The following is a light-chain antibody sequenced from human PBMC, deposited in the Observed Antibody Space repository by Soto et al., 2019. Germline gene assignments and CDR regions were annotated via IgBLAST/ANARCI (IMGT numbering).Light chain of an antibody. Sequence: NFMLTQPPSVSESPGKTVTISCTRSSGSIASNYVQWYQQRPGSAPTTLIYEDDQRPSGVPDRFSGSIDSSSNSASLTISGLKTEDDADYYCQSYDSTNPVVFGGGTKLTVL. V-gene: IGLV6-57*04. J-gene: IGLJ2*01. CDR2: EDD. CDR3: QSYDSTNPVV. CDR1: SGSIASNY.